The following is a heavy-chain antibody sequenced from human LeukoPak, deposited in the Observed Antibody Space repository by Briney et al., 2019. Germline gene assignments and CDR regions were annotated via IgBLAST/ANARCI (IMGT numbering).Heavy chain of an antibody. CDR2: INPNSGGT. D-gene: IGHD2-21*02. V-gene: IGHV1-2*02. Sequence: EASVKVSCKASGYMFIGYYMQWVRRAPGHGLEWMGWINPNSGGTNYAQKFQGRVTMTRDTSISTAYMELSSLRSDDTAVYYCARGYCSGDCFTLFDYWGQGTLVTVSS. J-gene: IGHJ4*02. CDR3: ARGYCSGDCFTLFDY. CDR1: GYMFIGYY.